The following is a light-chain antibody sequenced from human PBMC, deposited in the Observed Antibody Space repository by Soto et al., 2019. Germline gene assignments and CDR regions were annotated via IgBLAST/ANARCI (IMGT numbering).Light chain of an antibody. Sequence: QPASVSGSPGQSITISCTGTSSDVGAYNYVSWYQQYPGKAPKLMIYEVSNRPSGVSNRFSGSKSGNTASLTISGLQAEDEADYYCSSYTSTNTRYVFGSGTKLTVL. CDR3: SSYTSTNTRYV. V-gene: IGLV2-14*01. CDR2: EVS. CDR1: SSDVGAYNY. J-gene: IGLJ1*01.